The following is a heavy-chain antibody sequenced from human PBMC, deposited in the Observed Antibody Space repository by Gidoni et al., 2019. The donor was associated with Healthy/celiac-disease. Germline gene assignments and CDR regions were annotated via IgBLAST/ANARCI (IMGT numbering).Heavy chain of an antibody. CDR2: IKSKTDGGTT. D-gene: IGHD5-18*01. CDR3: TTAPPGPTAMVTPPDY. V-gene: IGHV3-15*01. CDR1: GFTFRNAW. Sequence: EVQLVESGGGLVKRGGSLRVSCEASGFTFRNAWRSWVRQAPGKGLEWVGRIKSKTDGGTTDYAAPVKGRFTISRDDSKNTLYLQMNSLKTEDTAVYYCTTAPPGPTAMVTPPDYWGQGTLVTVSS. J-gene: IGHJ4*02.